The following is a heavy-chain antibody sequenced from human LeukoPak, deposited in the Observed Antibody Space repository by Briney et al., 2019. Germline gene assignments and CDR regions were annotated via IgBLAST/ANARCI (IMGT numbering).Heavy chain of an antibody. CDR3: AREYCGGDCYLDY. V-gene: IGHV3-66*02. D-gene: IGHD2-21*02. CDR2: IYSGGST. Sequence: GGSLRLSCAASGFTVSSNYMSWVRQAPGKGLEWVSVIYSGGSTYYADSVKDRFTISRDNSKNTLYLQMNSLRAEDTAVYYCAREYCGGDCYLDYWGQGTLVTVSS. J-gene: IGHJ4*02. CDR1: GFTVSSNY.